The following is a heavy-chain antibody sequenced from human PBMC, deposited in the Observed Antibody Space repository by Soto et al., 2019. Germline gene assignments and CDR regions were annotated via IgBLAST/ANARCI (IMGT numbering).Heavy chain of an antibody. CDR2: MNPNSGNT. V-gene: IGHV1-8*01. D-gene: IGHD3-10*01. CDR3: ARPLRGTGRNWFDP. CDR1: GYTFTSYD. J-gene: IGHJ5*02. Sequence: QVQLVQSGAEVKKPGASVKVSCKASGYTFTSYDINWVRQATGQGLEWMGWMNPNSGNTGYAQKFQGRVTMTRNTYISTAYMELSSLGAEDTAVYYCARPLRGTGRNWFDPWGQGTLVTVSS.